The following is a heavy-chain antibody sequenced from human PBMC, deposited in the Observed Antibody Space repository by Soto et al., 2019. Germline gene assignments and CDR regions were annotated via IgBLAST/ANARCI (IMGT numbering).Heavy chain of an antibody. CDR2: MNPNSGNT. V-gene: IGHV1-8*01. CDR3: ARVHTLERRPGAGY. CDR1: GYTFTSYD. Sequence: GASVKVSCKASGYTFTSYDINWVRQATGQGLEWMGWMNPNSGNTGYAQKFQGRVTMTRNTSISTAYMELSSLRSEDTAVYYCARVHTLERRPGAGYWGQGXLVTVYS. J-gene: IGHJ4*02. D-gene: IGHD1-1*01.